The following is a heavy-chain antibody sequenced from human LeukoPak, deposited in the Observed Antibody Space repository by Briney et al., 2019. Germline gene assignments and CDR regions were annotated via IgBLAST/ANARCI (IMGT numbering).Heavy chain of an antibody. CDR2: IESDGST. V-gene: IGHV3-74*01. CDR1: GFTFSSYW. D-gene: IGHD3-10*01. Sequence: GGSLRLSCAASGFTFSSYWMHWVRQTPGKGLMWVSRIESDGSTIYADSVKDRFTTSRDNGKNTVYYCARAVTYFYGSVTYDWFDPWGQGTLVTVSS. J-gene: IGHJ5*02. CDR3: WFDP.